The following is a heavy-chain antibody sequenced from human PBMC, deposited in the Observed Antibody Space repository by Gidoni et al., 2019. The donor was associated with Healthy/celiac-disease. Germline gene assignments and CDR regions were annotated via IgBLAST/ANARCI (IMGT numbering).Heavy chain of an antibody. V-gene: IGHV3-30*18. CDR3: AKDLGSGWSGDY. D-gene: IGHD6-19*01. CDR2: IADDGSNK. J-gene: IGHJ4*02. CDR1: GFTFSSYG. Sequence: QVQLVESGGGVVQPGRSLRLSCAASGFTFSSYGMHWVRQAPGKGLEWVAVIADDGSNKYYADSVKGRLTISRDNSKNTLYLQMNSLRAEDTAVYYCAKDLGSGWSGDYWGQGTLVTVSS.